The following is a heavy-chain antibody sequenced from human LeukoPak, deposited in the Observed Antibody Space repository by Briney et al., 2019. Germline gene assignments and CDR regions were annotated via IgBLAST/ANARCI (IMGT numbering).Heavy chain of an antibody. CDR1: GFTFSGFW. D-gene: IGHD6-6*01. J-gene: IGHJ3*01. V-gene: IGHV3-7*03. Sequence: GGSLRLSCAVSGFTFSGFWMSWSRQAPGKGLEWVASINSEGGEGYYADVVKGRFTISRDNANNSLYLQINSLRAEDTAVYYCARSSYSSSSSVWGQGTMVTVSS. CDR3: ARSSYSSSSSV. CDR2: INSEGGEG.